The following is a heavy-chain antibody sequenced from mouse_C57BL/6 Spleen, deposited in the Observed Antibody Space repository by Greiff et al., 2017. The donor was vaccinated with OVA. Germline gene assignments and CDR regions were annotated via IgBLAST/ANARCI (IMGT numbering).Heavy chain of an antibody. CDR3: ASLLTTVVAYYAMDY. CDR1: GFSLTSYG. J-gene: IGHJ4*01. D-gene: IGHD1-1*01. Sequence: VQLQQSGPGLVQPSQSLSITCTVSGFSLTSYGVHWVRQSPGKGLEWLGVIWSGGSTDYNAAFISRLSISKDNSKSQVFFKMNSLQADDTAIYYGASLLTTVVAYYAMDYWGQGTSVTVSS. V-gene: IGHV2-2*01. CDR2: IWSGGST.